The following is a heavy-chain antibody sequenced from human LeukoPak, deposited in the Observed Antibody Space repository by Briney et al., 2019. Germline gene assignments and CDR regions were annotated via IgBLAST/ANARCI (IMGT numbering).Heavy chain of an antibody. CDR2: IIPIFGTA. CDR1: GGTFSSYA. J-gene: IGHJ5*02. V-gene: IGHV1-69*01. Sequence: SVKVSCKASGGTFSSYAICWVRQAPGQGLEWMGGIIPIFGTANYAQKFQGRVTITADESTSTAYMELSSLRSEDTAAYYCARDPRHSSSSPPSWFDPWGQGTLVTVSS. D-gene: IGHD6-13*01. CDR3: ARDPRHSSSSPPSWFDP.